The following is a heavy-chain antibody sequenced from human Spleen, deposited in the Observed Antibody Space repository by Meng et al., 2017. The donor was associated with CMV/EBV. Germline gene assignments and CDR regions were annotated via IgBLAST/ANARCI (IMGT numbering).Heavy chain of an antibody. CDR2: IYSGGVAT. V-gene: IGHV3-23*03. J-gene: IGHJ4*02. CDR1: GFAFSTYA. D-gene: IGHD6-6*01. CDR3: ATSIATTNTIDY. Sequence: GESLKISCAASGFAFSTYAMSWVRQAPGKGLEWVSVIYSGGVATYYADSVKGRFTISRDNAKNSLYLQMNSLRAGDTAVYFCATSIATTNTIDYWGQGTLVTVSS.